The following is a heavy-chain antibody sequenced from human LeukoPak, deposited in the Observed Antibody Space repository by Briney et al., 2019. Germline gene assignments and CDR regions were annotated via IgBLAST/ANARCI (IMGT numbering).Heavy chain of an antibody. J-gene: IGHJ4*02. CDR2: IIPILGIA. Sequence: SVKVSCKASGGTFSSYAISWVRQAPGQGLEWMGRIIPILGIANYAQKFQGRVTITADKSTSTAYMELSSLRSDDTAVYYCARWRRAYCSSTSCYKRGGFDYWGQGTLVTVSS. CDR1: GGTFSSYA. D-gene: IGHD2-2*02. CDR3: ARWRRAYCSSTSCYKRGGFDY. V-gene: IGHV1-69*04.